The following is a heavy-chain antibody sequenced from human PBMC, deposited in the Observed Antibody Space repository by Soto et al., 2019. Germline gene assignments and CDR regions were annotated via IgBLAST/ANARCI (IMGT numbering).Heavy chain of an antibody. CDR3: ARDWADYCSGGSCYGGGWFDP. D-gene: IGHD2-15*01. CDR2: IIPILGIA. Sequence: QVQLVQSGAEVKKPGSSVKVSCKASGGTFSSYTISWVRQAPGQGLEWMGRIIPILGIANYAQKFRGRVTITADKSTSTAYMELSSLRSEDTAVYYCARDWADYCSGGSCYGGGWFDPWGQGTLVTVSS. CDR1: GGTFSSYT. V-gene: IGHV1-69*08. J-gene: IGHJ5*02.